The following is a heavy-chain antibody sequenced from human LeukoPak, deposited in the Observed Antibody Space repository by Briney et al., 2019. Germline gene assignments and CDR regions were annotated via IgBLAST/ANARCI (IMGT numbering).Heavy chain of an antibody. V-gene: IGHV1-24*01. CDR1: GYTLTELS. CDR3: ATHFALTKYFQH. CDR2: FDPEDGET. Sequence: DSVKVSCKVSGYTLTELSMHWVRQAPGKGLEWMGGFDPEDGETIYAQKFQGRVTMTEDTSTDTAYMELSSLRSEDTAVYYCATHFALTKYFQHWGQGTLVTVSS. J-gene: IGHJ1*01.